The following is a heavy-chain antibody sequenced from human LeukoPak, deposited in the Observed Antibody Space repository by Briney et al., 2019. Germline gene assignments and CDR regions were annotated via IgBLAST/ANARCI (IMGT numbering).Heavy chain of an antibody. V-gene: IGHV1-69*04. CDR3: ARDEDLLLFDY. CDR1: GGTFSSYA. CDR2: IIPILGIA. D-gene: IGHD3-22*01. J-gene: IGHJ4*02. Sequence: EASVKVSCKASGGTFSSYAISWVRQAPGQGLEWMGRIIPILGIANYAQKLQGRVTITADKSTSTAYMELSSLRSEDTAVYYCARDEDLLLFDYWRQGTLVTVSS.